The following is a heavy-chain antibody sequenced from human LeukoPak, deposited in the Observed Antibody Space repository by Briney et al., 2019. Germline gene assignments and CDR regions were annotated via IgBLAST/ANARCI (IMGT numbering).Heavy chain of an antibody. CDR3: ARDGEYSSSWFLS. D-gene: IGHD6-13*01. CDR1: GGSISSYY. V-gene: IGHV4-38-2*02. J-gene: IGHJ5*02. CDR2: IYHSGST. Sequence: SETLSLTCTVSGGSISSYYWGWIRQPPGKGLEWIGSIYHSGSTYYNPSLKSRVTISVDTSKNQFSLKLSSVTAADTAVYYCARDGEYSSSWFLSWGQGTLVTVSS.